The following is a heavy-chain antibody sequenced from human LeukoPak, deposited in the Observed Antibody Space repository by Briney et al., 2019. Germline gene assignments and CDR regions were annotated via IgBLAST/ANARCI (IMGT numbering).Heavy chain of an antibody. CDR2: INHSGST. Sequence: PGGSLRLSCAASGFTFSSYGMHWVRQAPGKGLEWIGEINHSGSTNYNPSLKSRATISADTSKNQFSLKLSSVTAADTGVYYCARGRAATAWGQGTVVTVSS. D-gene: IGHD6-13*01. J-gene: IGHJ1*01. CDR3: ARGRAATA. V-gene: IGHV4-34*01. CDR1: GFTFSSYG.